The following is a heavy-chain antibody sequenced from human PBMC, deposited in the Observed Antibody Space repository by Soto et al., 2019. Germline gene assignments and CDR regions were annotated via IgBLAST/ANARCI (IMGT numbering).Heavy chain of an antibody. V-gene: IGHV4-34*01. CDR1: GGSFSGYY. CDR2: INHSGST. Sequence: SETLSLTCAVYGGSFSGYYWTWIRQPPGTGLEWIGEINHSGSTNYNPSLKSRVTISVDTSKNQFSLKLSSVTAADTAVYYCARTPSAWGQGTLVTVSS. CDR3: ARTPSA. J-gene: IGHJ5*02.